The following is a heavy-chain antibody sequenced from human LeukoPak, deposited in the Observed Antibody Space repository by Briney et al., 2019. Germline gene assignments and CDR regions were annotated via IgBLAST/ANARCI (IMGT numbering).Heavy chain of an antibody. Sequence: SETLSLTCTVSGYSISSGYYWGWIRQPPGKGLEWIGSIYHSGSTYYNPSLKSRVTISVDTSKNQFSLKLSSVTATDTAVYYCARENYYVASYYYMDVWGKGTTVTVSS. J-gene: IGHJ6*03. D-gene: IGHD3-10*02. CDR1: GYSISSGYY. V-gene: IGHV4-38-2*02. CDR3: ARENYYVASYYYMDV. CDR2: IYHSGST.